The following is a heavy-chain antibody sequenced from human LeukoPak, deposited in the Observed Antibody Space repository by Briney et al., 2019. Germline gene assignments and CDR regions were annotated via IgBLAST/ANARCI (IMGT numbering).Heavy chain of an antibody. CDR3: AREVGYCSSTSCYGDAFDI. CDR1: GGSISSGDYY. Sequence: SQTLSLTCTVSGGSISSGDYYWSWIRQPPGKGLEWIGYIYHSGSTYYNPSLKSRVTISVDMSKNQFSLKLSSVTAADTAVYYCAREVGYCSSTSCYGDAFDIWGQGTMVTVSS. CDR2: IYHSGST. J-gene: IGHJ3*02. D-gene: IGHD2-2*01. V-gene: IGHV4-30-4*01.